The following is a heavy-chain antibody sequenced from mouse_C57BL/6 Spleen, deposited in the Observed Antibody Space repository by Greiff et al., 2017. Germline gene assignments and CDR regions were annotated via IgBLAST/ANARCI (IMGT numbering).Heavy chain of an antibody. Sequence: QVHVKQSGAELVKPGASVKLSCKASGYTFTEYTIHWVKQRSGQGLEWIGGFYPGSGSIKYNEKFKDKATLTSDKSSRTVYMVLSRLTSEGSAVYFCARHEGDWAYFGYWGQGTTLTVSS. V-gene: IGHV1-62-2*01. D-gene: IGHD4-1*01. CDR1: GYTFTEYT. J-gene: IGHJ2*01. CDR3: ARHEGDWAYFGY. CDR2: FYPGSGSI.